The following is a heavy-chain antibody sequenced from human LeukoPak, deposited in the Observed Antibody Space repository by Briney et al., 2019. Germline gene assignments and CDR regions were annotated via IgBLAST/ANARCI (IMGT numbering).Heavy chain of an antibody. D-gene: IGHD3-22*01. CDR2: ISYDGSNK. J-gene: IGHJ4*02. V-gene: IGHV3-30-3*01. CDR3: ASEDYDSSGYYSFFDY. CDR1: GFTFSNYA. Sequence: GGSLRLSCAASGFTFSNYAMHWVRQAPGKGLEWVALISYDGSNKYYADSVKGRFTISRDNSKNTLYLQMNSLRAEDTAVYYCASEDYDSSGYYSFFDYWGQGTLVIVSS.